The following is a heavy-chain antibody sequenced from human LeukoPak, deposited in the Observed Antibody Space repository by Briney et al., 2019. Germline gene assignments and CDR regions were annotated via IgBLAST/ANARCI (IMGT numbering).Heavy chain of an antibody. J-gene: IGHJ4*02. CDR1: GFSLSSTGVG. V-gene: IGHV2-5*02. D-gene: IGHD3-22*01. CDR3: AHIMLPRYHNSGYHYGYFDY. CDR2: IYWDDDK. Sequence: SGPTLVKATQTLTLTCTFSGFSLSSTGVGVGWIRQPPGKALEWLALIYWDDDKRYSPSLKSRLTITKAISKNQVVLTMTNMDPVDTATYYCAHIMLPRYHNSGYHYGYFDYWGQGTLVTVSS.